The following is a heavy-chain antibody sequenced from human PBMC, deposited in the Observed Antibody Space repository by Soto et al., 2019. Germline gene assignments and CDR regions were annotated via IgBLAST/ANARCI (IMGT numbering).Heavy chain of an antibody. CDR2: IAVDNGNT. V-gene: IGHV1-3*01. Sequence: QVQLVQSRAEVRKPGASVRISCKASGYTFTNYAMHWVRQAPGQRLEWMGWIAVDNGNTLYSQKLQGRLTLTRDTSAGTSYVDLSSLTSEDTAIYYCARWSATWHDYWGQGTLVTVSS. J-gene: IGHJ4*02. CDR3: ARWSATWHDY. CDR1: GYTFTNYA.